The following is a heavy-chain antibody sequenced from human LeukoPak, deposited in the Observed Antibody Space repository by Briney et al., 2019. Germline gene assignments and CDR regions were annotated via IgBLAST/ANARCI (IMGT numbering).Heavy chain of an antibody. CDR2: TYYRSKWYN. CDR3: ARDMTTVVTYADAFDI. J-gene: IGHJ3*02. CDR1: GDSVSSNSAA. V-gene: IGHV6-1*01. D-gene: IGHD4-23*01. Sequence: SQTLSLTCAISGDSVSSNSAAWNWIRQPPSRGLEWLGRTYYRSKWYNDYAVSVKSRITINPDTSKNQFSLQLNSVTPEDTAVYYCARDMTTVVTYADAFDIWDQGTMVTVSS.